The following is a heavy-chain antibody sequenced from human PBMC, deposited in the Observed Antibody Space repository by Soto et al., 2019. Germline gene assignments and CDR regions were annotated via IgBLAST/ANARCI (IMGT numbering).Heavy chain of an antibody. CDR3: AKDNRVAVAGDYYYGMDV. V-gene: IGHV3-9*01. CDR2: ISWNSGSI. D-gene: IGHD6-19*01. Sequence: HPGGSLRLSCAASGFTFDDYAMHWVRQAPGKGLEWVSGISWNSGSIGYADSVKGRFTISRDNAKNSLYLQMNSLRAEDTALYYCAKDNRVAVAGDYYYGMDVWGQGTTVTVSS. CDR1: GFTFDDYA. J-gene: IGHJ6*02.